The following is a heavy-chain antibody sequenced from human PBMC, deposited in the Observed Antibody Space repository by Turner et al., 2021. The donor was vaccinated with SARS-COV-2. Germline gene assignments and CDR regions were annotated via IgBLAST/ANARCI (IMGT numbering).Heavy chain of an antibody. J-gene: IGHJ3*02. CDR2: ISGSGVST. D-gene: IGHD3-10*01. CDR1: GLTFSSYA. V-gene: IGHV3-23*01. CDR3: AKGEGYGSGAFDI. Sequence: EVKLLESGGCLVQPGGSLSLSCAAAGLTFSSYAMSWVRQAPGKRLECVSAISGSGVSTYYADSVKGRFTFSRDNSKNTLYLQMNSLRAEDTAVYYCAKGEGYGSGAFDIWCQGTMVTVSS.